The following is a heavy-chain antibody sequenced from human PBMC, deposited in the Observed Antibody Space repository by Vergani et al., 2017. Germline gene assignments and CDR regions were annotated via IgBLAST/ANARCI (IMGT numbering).Heavy chain of an antibody. D-gene: IGHD2-8*01. V-gene: IGHV3-15*05. CDR2: SKPKTEGGTT. CDR1: GFDFSQAW. J-gene: IGHJ4*02. CDR3: WDTNYANSWDF. Sequence: VQLVESGGGVVQPGGSLRLSCQVSGFDFSQAWMNWVRQSPGKGLEYIGLSKPKTEGGTTHYNAAMKGRVTISRDGSKSVLFLEMTNLAPEDTAVYYCWDTNYANSWDFWGQGSLVTVSS.